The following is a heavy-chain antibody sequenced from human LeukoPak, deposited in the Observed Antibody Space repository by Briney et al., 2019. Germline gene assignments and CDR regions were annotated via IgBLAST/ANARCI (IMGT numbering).Heavy chain of an antibody. D-gene: IGHD4-17*01. J-gene: IGHJ4*02. Sequence: ASVKGSCKVSGYTFTDYYMHWVQQAPGKGLEWMGLVDPEDGETIYAEKFQGRVTITADTSTDTAYMELSSLRSEDTAVYYCATITESYGDYVLYYFDYWGQGTLVTVSS. CDR3: ATITESYGDYVLYYFDY. V-gene: IGHV1-69-2*01. CDR1: GYTFTDYY. CDR2: VDPEDGET.